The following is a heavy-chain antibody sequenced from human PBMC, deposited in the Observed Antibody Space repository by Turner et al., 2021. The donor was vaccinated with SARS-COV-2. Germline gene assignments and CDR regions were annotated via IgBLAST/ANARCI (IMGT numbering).Heavy chain of an antibody. V-gene: IGHV4-39*01. CDR2: IYYGGST. Sequence: QLQLPESGPGLVKPSETLSLTCTVSGGSISSNGYYWGWFRQPPGKGLEWIGSIYYGGSTYFNPSFKSRATISADMPKNQFSLRLTSLTAADTAVYSCSRRGLAVAATWGQGTLVTVSS. D-gene: IGHD6-19*01. CDR1: GGSISSNGYY. CDR3: SRRGLAVAAT. J-gene: IGHJ5*02.